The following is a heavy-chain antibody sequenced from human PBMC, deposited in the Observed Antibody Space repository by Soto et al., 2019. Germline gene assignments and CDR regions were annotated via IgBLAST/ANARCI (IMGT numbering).Heavy chain of an antibody. CDR3: PRNGAYGHDY. J-gene: IGHJ4*02. V-gene: IGHV4-4*02. Sequence: QMQLQESGPGLVKPSGTLSLTCAVSDGSISSGHWWSWVRQPPGKGLEWIGEIVHTGSTNYNPSLNXXVXIXXDKSKNQSYLYLHSITAADTAVYYCPRNGAYGHDYWGQGTLVTVSS. CDR1: DGSISSGHW. D-gene: IGHD2-8*01. CDR2: IVHTGST.